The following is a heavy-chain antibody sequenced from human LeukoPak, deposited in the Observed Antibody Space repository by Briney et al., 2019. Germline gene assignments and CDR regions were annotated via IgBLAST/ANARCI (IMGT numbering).Heavy chain of an antibody. CDR2: IKQDGSEK. V-gene: IGHV3-7*01. J-gene: IGHJ4*02. D-gene: IGHD3-10*01. CDR1: GFTFSSYW. CDR3: ASKLLWFGEFQPDY. Sequence: GGSLRLSCAASGFTFSSYWMSWVRQAPGKGLEWVANIKQDGSEKYYVDSVKGRFTISRDNAKNSLYLQMNSLRAEDTAVYYCASKLLWFGEFQPDYWGQGTLVTVSS.